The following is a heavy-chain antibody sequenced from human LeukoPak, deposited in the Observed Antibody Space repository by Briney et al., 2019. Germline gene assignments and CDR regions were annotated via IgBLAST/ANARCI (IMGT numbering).Heavy chain of an antibody. CDR3: ARGGEDYYDSSGYYFGAYDI. Sequence: PGGSLRLSCAASGFTFSSYWMHWVRQAPGKGLVWVSRIKNDGSSTNYADSVKGRFTISRHNAKNTLYLQMNSLRAEDTAVYYCARGGEDYYDSSGYYFGAYDIWGQGTMVTVSS. V-gene: IGHV3-74*01. J-gene: IGHJ3*02. CDR1: GFTFSSYW. D-gene: IGHD3-22*01. CDR2: IKNDGSST.